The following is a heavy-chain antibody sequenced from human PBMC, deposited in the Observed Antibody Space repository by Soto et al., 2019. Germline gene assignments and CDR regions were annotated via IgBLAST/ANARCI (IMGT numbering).Heavy chain of an antibody. Sequence: QITLKESGPTLVKPTQTLTLTCTFSGFSLSTSGVGVGWIRQPPGKALEWLALIYWDDDKRYSPSLKGRLTITKDTSKNQVVLTMTNMDPVDTATYYCVHSPRPGRNDAFDIWGQGTMVTVSS. CDR3: VHSPRPGRNDAFDI. V-gene: IGHV2-5*02. D-gene: IGHD1-1*01. J-gene: IGHJ3*02. CDR2: IYWDDDK. CDR1: GFSLSTSGVG.